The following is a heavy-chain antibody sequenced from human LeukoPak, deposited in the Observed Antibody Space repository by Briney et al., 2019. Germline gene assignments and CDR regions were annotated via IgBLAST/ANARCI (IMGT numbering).Heavy chain of an antibody. V-gene: IGHV4-30-2*01. Sequence: SETLSLTCAVSGCSISSGGYSWSWIRQPPGKGLEWIGYIYHSGSTYYNPSLKSRVTISVDRSKNQFYLKLSSVTAADTAVYYCARLSFWFDPWGQGTLVTVSS. CDR2: IYHSGST. D-gene: IGHD1-26*01. J-gene: IGHJ5*02. CDR3: ARLSFWFDP. CDR1: GCSISSGGYS.